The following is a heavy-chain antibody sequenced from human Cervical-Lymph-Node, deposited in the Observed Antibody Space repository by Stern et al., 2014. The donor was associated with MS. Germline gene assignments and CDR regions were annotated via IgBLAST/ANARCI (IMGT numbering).Heavy chain of an antibody. V-gene: IGHV1-8*01. J-gene: IGHJ6*02. Sequence: VQLEESGSQVRTPGASVKVSCQASGYTFISYDIFWVRQATGQGLEWMGWMNPNNANTGHAQKFQGRVTMTRNISISTAYMELSSLRSDDTAVYYCVRGGFSYGYGLDAWGQGTAVIVSS. D-gene: IGHD5-18*01. CDR3: VRGGFSYGYGLDA. CDR2: MNPNNANT. CDR1: GYTFISYD.